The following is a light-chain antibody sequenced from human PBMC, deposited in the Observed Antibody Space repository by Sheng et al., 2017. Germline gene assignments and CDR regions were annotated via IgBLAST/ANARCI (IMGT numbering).Light chain of an antibody. V-gene: IGLV3-9*01. CDR2: RDT. CDR3: QVWDSSAAFYV. J-gene: IGLJ1*01. Sequence: SYELTQPLSVSVALGQTANITCGGNNIGRKNVHWYQQKPGQAPVLVIYRDTNRPSGIPERFSGSNSGNTATLTISGAQGGDEAEYHCQVWDSSAAFYVFGTGTKVTVL. CDR1: NIGRKN.